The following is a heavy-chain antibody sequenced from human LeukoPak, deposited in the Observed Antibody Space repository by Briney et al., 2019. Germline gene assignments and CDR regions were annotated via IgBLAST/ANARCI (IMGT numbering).Heavy chain of an antibody. CDR3: ASDTSSGWYGAFDI. Sequence: TSETLSLTCTVSGGSISSYYWSWIRQPPGKGLEWIGHIYYSGSTDYNPSLKSRVTISVDTSKNQFSLKLSSVTAADTAVYYCASDTSSGWYGAFDIWGQGTMVTVSS. CDR1: GGSISSYY. J-gene: IGHJ3*02. D-gene: IGHD6-19*01. CDR2: IYYSGST. V-gene: IGHV4-59*01.